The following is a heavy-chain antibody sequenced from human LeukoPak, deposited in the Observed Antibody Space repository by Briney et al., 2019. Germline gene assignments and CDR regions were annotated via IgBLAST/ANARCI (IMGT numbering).Heavy chain of an antibody. V-gene: IGHV3-30*18. D-gene: IGHD3-22*01. Sequence: GGSLRLSCAASGFTFSSYGMHWVRQAPGKGLEWVAVISYDGSNKYYADSVKGRFTISRDNSKNTLYLQMNSLRAEDTAVYYCAKDAACDRYYGMDVWGQGTTVTVSS. CDR2: ISYDGSNK. CDR1: GFTFSSYG. CDR3: AKDAACDRYYGMDV. J-gene: IGHJ6*02.